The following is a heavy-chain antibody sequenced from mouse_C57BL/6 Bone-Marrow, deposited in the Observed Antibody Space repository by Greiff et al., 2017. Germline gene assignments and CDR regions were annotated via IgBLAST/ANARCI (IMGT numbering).Heavy chain of an antibody. J-gene: IGHJ3*01. CDR2: ISSGGSYT. Sequence: EVQLVESGGDLVKPGGSLKLSCAASGFTFSSYGMSWVRQTPDKRLEWVATISSGGSYTYYPASVKGRFTISRDNAKNTLYLQMSSLKSEDTAMYYCARQGVYYGYDGVAYWGQGTLVTVSA. CDR3: ARQGVYYGYDGVAY. V-gene: IGHV5-6*01. CDR1: GFTFSSYG. D-gene: IGHD2-2*01.